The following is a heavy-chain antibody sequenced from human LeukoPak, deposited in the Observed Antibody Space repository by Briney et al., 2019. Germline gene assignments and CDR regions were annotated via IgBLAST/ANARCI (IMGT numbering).Heavy chain of an antibody. CDR3: ARVRIYYYDSSGYYRGPFDY. J-gene: IGHJ4*02. V-gene: IGHV4-34*01. Sequence: SETLFLTCAVYGGSFSGYYWSWLRQPPGKGLEWIGEINHSGSTNYNPSLKSRVTISVDTSKNQFSLKLSSVTAADTAVYYCARVRIYYYDSSGYYRGPFDYWGQGTLVTVSS. CDR2: INHSGST. CDR1: GGSFSGYY. D-gene: IGHD3-22*01.